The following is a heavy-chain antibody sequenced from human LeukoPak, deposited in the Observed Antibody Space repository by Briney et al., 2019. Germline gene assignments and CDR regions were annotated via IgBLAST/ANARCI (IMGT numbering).Heavy chain of an antibody. CDR2: AKSRSAGEAT. CDR1: GSSISNVW. J-gene: IGHJ4*02. D-gene: IGHD3-10*01. V-gene: IGHV3-15*01. Sequence: GGSLRLSCAASGSSISNVWMSWVRQAPGKGLEWVARAKSRSAGEATDYAAPVKGRFTISRDDSKNTLYLQMNSLKAEDTAVYYCTLIQGWGSGGYYRDFWGQGTLVTVSS. CDR3: TLIQGWGSGGYYRDF.